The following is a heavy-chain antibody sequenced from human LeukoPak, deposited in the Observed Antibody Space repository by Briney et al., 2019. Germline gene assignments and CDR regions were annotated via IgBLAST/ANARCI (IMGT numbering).Heavy chain of an antibody. J-gene: IGHJ4*02. D-gene: IGHD2-15*01. Sequence: GESLKISCRGSGYSFSNYWVGWVRQMPGKGLEWRGIIYPGDSDTKYSPSFQGQVTISADKSISTAYLQWSSLKASDTAIYYCARHLRHRSGGSCYSNYFDYWGQGTLVTVSS. CDR2: IYPGDSDT. CDR3: ARHLRHRSGGSCYSNYFDY. CDR1: GYSFSNYW. V-gene: IGHV5-51*01.